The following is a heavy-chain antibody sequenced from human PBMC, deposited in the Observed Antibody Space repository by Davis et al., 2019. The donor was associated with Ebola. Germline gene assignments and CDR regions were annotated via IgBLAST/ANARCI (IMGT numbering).Heavy chain of an antibody. CDR1: GFTFDDYA. V-gene: IGHV3-9*01. CDR3: VKGVMTNSYFDY. J-gene: IGHJ4*02. D-gene: IGHD4-11*01. CDR2: LTWNSGNI. Sequence: SLKISCTASGFTFDDYAMHWVRQAPGKGLEWVSGLTWNSGNIRYADSVKGRFTISRDNAKNSLYLQMNSLRAEDTALYYCVKGVMTNSYFDYWGQGTLVTVSS.